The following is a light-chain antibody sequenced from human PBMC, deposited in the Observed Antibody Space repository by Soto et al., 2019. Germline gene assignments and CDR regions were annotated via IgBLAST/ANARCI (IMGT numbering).Light chain of an antibody. V-gene: IGLV3-21*02. CDR1: NIGSKS. Sequence: SYVLTQPPSVSGAPGQTARITCGGTNIGSKSVHWYQQKPGQAPVLVVDDDSDRPSGIPERFSGSNSGNTATLTISRVEAGDEADYFCHVWDSSSEHVFGTGTKLTVL. CDR2: DDS. J-gene: IGLJ1*01. CDR3: HVWDSSSEHV.